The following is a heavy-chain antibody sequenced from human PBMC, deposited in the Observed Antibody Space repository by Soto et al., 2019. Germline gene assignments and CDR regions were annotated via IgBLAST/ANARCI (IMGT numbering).Heavy chain of an antibody. CDR2: IIPIFGTA. CDR1: GGTFISYA. V-gene: IGHV1-69*13. J-gene: IGHJ4*02. D-gene: IGHD3-22*01. Sequence: SVKVSCKASGGTFISYAISWVRQAPGQGLEWMGGIIPIFGTANYAQKFQGRVTITADESTSTAYMELSSLRSEDTAVYYCARVNYDSSGYYYHFDYWGQGTLVTVSS. CDR3: ARVNYDSSGYYYHFDY.